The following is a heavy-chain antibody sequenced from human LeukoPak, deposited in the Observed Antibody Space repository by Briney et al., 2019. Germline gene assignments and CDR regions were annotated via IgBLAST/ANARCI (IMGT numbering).Heavy chain of an antibody. CDR1: GGSFSDYY. Sequence: SETLSLTCAVYGGSFSDYYWSWIRQPPGKGREWIGEINHSGSTNYNPSLKSRVTISVDTSKNQFSLRLTSVTAADTAVYYCARGYYFGSGSYFPSYFDSWGQGTLVTVSS. CDR3: ARGYYFGSGSYFPSYFDS. D-gene: IGHD3-10*01. CDR2: INHSGST. V-gene: IGHV4-34*01. J-gene: IGHJ4*02.